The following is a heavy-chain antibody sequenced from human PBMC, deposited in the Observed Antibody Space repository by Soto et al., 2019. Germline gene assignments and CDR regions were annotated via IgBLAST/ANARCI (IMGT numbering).Heavy chain of an antibody. CDR1: GFTFNRHG. D-gene: IGHD5-18*01. Sequence: QVPLMESGGGVVQPGKSLRLSCEGSGFTFNRHGMHWVRQPPGKGLEWLAVVSFDGSDIYYADSVKGRFTISRDNSEKTVYLHMNSLRPEDTATYFCAKMTRGYTYGLDYWGQGTLVTVSS. CDR2: VSFDGSDI. V-gene: IGHV3-30*18. J-gene: IGHJ4*02. CDR3: AKMTRGYTYGLDY.